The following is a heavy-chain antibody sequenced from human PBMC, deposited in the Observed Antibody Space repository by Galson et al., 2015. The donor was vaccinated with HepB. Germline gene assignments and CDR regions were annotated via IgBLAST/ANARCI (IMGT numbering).Heavy chain of an antibody. CDR2: ISTSSGYI. CDR1: GFTFSSYS. Sequence: SLRLSCAASGFTFSSYSMNWVRQAPGKGLEWVSSISTSSGYIYYVDSVKGRFTISRDNAKNSLYLQMNSLRAEDTAVYFCASGYFYDPSGYKYWGQGTLVTVSS. J-gene: IGHJ4*02. CDR3: ASGYFYDPSGYKY. V-gene: IGHV3-21*01. D-gene: IGHD3-22*01.